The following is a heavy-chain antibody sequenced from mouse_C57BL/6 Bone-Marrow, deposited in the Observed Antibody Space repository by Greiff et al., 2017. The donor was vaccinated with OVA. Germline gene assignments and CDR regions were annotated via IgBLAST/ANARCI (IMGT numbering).Heavy chain of an antibody. J-gene: IGHJ2*01. CDR3: ARGTLDD. Sequence: VQLQQPGAELVRPGTSVKLSCKASGYTFTSYWMHWVKQRPGQGLEWIGVIDPSDSYTNYNQKFKGKATLTVDTSSSTAYMQLSSLTAEDSAVYYCARGTLDDWGQGTTLQSPQ. CDR1: GYTFTSYW. CDR2: IDPSDSYT. V-gene: IGHV1-59*01.